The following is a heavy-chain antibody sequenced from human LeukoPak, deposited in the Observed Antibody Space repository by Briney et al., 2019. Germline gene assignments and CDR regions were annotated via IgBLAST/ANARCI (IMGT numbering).Heavy chain of an antibody. J-gene: IGHJ3*02. V-gene: IGHV3-7*01. CDR1: GFTFSTYW. CDR2: IKQDGSDI. CDR3: AREYDSSGYYFAAFDI. D-gene: IGHD3-22*01. Sequence: GGSLRLSCAASGFTFSTYWMSWVRQAPGKGLEWVANIKQDGSDIYYVDSVKGRFTISRDNPKNSLYLQINSLRAEDTAAYYCAREYDSSGYYFAAFDIWGQGTMVTVSS.